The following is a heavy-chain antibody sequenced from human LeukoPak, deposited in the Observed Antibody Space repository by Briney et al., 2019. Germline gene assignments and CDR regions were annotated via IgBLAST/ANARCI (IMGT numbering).Heavy chain of an antibody. D-gene: IGHD4-17*01. Sequence: GGSLRLSCVASGFTFSSYEMNWVRQAPGKGLEWVSYISRSGSTIYHADSVKGRFTLSRDNAKKSLYLEMKSLRAEDTAVYYCARERETKVTYDAFDIWGLGTMVTVSS. V-gene: IGHV3-48*03. J-gene: IGHJ3*02. CDR2: ISRSGSTI. CDR3: ARERETKVTYDAFDI. CDR1: GFTFSSYE.